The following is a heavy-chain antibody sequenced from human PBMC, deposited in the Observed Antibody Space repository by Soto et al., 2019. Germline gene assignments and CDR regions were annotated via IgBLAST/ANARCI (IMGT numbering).Heavy chain of an antibody. CDR1: GFTFSSYW. CDR2: IKQDGSEK. D-gene: IGHD2-8*01. Sequence: GGSLRLSCAASGFTFSSYWMSWVRQAPGKGLEWVANIKQDGSEKYYVDSVKGRFTISRDNAKNSLYLQMNSLRAEDTAVYYCARDSRSTTYDIVLMVYGGFDYWGQGTLVTVSS. V-gene: IGHV3-7*05. J-gene: IGHJ4*02. CDR3: ARDSRSTTYDIVLMVYGGFDY.